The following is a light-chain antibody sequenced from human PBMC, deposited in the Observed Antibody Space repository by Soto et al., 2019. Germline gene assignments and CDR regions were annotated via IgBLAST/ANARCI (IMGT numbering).Light chain of an antibody. CDR1: KSVSRY. J-gene: IGKJ5*01. V-gene: IGKV3-11*01. Sequence: EIVLTQSPATLSLSPGERSTLSCRASKSVSRYLAWYQQKPCQAPRLLIYDASNRATGIPARFSGSGSGTDFTLTISSLEHEDFAVYYCQQRSNWHPITFGQGTRLEIK. CDR2: DAS. CDR3: QQRSNWHPIT.